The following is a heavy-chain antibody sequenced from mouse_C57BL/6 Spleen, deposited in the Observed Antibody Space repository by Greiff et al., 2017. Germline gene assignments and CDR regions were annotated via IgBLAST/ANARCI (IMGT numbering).Heavy chain of an antibody. D-gene: IGHD2-1*01. Sequence: QVQLQQSGAELVKPGASVKISCKASGYAFSSYWMNWVKQRPGKGLEWIGQIYPGDGDTNYNGKFKGKATLTADKSSSTAYMQRSSLTSEDSAVYFCARWNYSYYAMDYWGQGTSVTVSS. CDR1: GYAFSSYW. V-gene: IGHV1-80*01. CDR2: IYPGDGDT. CDR3: ARWNYSYYAMDY. J-gene: IGHJ4*01.